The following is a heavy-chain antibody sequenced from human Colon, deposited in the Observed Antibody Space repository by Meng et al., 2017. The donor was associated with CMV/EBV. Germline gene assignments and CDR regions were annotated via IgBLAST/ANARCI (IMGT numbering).Heavy chain of an antibody. CDR3: ARVMVRKGVQQLVIPSNMDV. D-gene: IGHD6-13*01. J-gene: IGHJ6*02. Sequence: SETLSLTCTVSGASVSSGSYYWSWVRQSPGKGLEWIGYIFYSVSTNYNPSLESRVTISGDTSKNQFSLKLRSVTAADTAVYYCARVMVRKGVQQLVIPSNMDVWGQGTTVTVSS. V-gene: IGHV4-61*01. CDR1: GASVSSGSYY. CDR2: IFYSVST.